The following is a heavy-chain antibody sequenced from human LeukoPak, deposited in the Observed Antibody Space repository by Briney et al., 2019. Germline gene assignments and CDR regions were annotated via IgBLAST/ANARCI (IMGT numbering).Heavy chain of an antibody. CDR1: GFTFSSYA. D-gene: IGHD5-18*01. CDR2: ISYDGSNK. V-gene: IGHV3-30-3*01. J-gene: IGHJ4*02. CDR3: ARDKQRGYSYGLDFDY. Sequence: GGSLRLSCAASGFTFSSYAMHWVRQAPGKGLEWVAVISYDGSNKYYADSVKGRFTISRDNSKNTLYLQMNSLRAEDTAVYYCARDKQRGYSYGLDFDYWGQGTLVTVSS.